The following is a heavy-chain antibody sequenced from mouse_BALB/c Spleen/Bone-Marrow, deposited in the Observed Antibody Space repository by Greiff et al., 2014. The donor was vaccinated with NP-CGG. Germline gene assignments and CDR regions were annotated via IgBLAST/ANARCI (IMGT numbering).Heavy chain of an antibody. J-gene: IGHJ3*01. CDR3: ARTAY. V-gene: IGHV1-69*02. CDR1: GCTFTDYW. CDR2: IDPSDSET. Sequence: QVQLKQSGAELVKPGAPVKLSCKASGCTFTDYWMNWVKQRPGRGLEWIGRIDPSDSETHYNQKFKDKATLTVDKSSTTAYIQLSNLTSEDSAVYYCARTAYWGQGTLVTVSA.